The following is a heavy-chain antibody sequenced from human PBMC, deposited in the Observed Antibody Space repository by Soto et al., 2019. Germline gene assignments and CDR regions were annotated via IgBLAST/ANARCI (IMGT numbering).Heavy chain of an antibody. Sequence: GGSLRLSCAASGFTFSSYSMNWVRQAPGKGLEWVSSISSSSSYIYYADSVKGRFTISRDNAKNSLYLQMNSLRAEDTAVYYCARDPTTVTADAFDIWGQGTMVTVSS. CDR2: ISSSSSYI. CDR3: ARDPTTVTADAFDI. J-gene: IGHJ3*02. CDR1: GFTFSSYS. D-gene: IGHD4-17*01. V-gene: IGHV3-21*01.